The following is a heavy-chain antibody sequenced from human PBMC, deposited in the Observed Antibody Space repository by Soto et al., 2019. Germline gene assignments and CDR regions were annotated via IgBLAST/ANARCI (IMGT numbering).Heavy chain of an antibody. CDR1: GYSFMKYG. Sequence: SVKVSCKGFGYSFMKYGINWVRQAPGQGLEWVGWISPYSGYTHSAQKFHGRLTLTTDTAASTAYMELRILRSADTALYYCAREASVLIPAAQPSRFDSWGQGTLVTVSS. CDR3: AREASVLIPAAQPSRFDS. V-gene: IGHV1-18*01. D-gene: IGHD2-2*01. J-gene: IGHJ4*02. CDR2: ISPYSGYT.